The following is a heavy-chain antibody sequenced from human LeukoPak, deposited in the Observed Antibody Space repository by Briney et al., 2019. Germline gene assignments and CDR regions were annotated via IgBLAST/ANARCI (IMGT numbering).Heavy chain of an antibody. J-gene: IGHJ4*02. CDR3: ATYYDYVWGSYRYPYYFDY. Sequence: ASVKVSCKSSGYTFTSYGISWVRPAPGQGLEWMGWINPNSGGTNYAQKFQGRVTMTRDTSISTAYMELSRLRSDDTAVYYCATYYDYVWGSYRYPYYFDYWGQGTLVTVSS. V-gene: IGHV1-2*02. D-gene: IGHD3-16*02. CDR2: INPNSGGT. CDR1: GYTFTSYG.